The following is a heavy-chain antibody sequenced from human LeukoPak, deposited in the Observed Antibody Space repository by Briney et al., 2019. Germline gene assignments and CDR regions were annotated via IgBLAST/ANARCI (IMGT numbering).Heavy chain of an antibody. CDR1: GGSISSGGHF. Sequence: SETLSLTCTVSGGSISSGGHFWNWVRQPPGKGLEWIGYMYESGSTSYNPSLKSRVTVSGDRSKNQFSVKLSSVTAADTAVYYCARDGFRWSSSEYFDLWGRGTLVTVSS. V-gene: IGHV4-30-2*01. CDR3: ARDGFRWSSSEYFDL. CDR2: MYESGST. D-gene: IGHD6-6*01. J-gene: IGHJ2*01.